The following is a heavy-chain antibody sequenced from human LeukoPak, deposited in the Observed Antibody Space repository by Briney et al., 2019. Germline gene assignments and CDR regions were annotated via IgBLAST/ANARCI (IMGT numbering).Heavy chain of an antibody. D-gene: IGHD3-22*01. CDR2: IYHSGST. CDR1: GYSISSGYY. CDR3: ARVGDNGSSGYYKGNY. V-gene: IGHV4-38-2*01. J-gene: IGHJ4*02. Sequence: SETLSLTCAVSGYSISSGYYWGWIRQPPGKGQEWIGSIYHSGSTYYNPSLKSRVTISVDTSKNQFSLKLSSVTAADTAVYYCARVGDNGSSGYYKGNYWGQGTLVTVSS.